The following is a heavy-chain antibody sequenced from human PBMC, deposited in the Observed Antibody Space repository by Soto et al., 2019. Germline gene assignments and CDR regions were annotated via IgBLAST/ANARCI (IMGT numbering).Heavy chain of an antibody. CDR3: ARDSPYCGGDCYPRANAFDI. J-gene: IGHJ3*02. D-gene: IGHD2-21*02. CDR1: GFTFSSYS. CDR2: ISSSSSYI. V-gene: IGHV3-21*01. Sequence: EVQLVESGGGLVKPGGSLRLSCAASGFTFSSYSMNWVRQAPGKGLEWVSSISSSSSYIYYADSVKGRFTISRDNAKNSLYLQMNSLRDEDTAVYYCARDSPYCGGDCYPRANAFDIWGQGTMVTVSS.